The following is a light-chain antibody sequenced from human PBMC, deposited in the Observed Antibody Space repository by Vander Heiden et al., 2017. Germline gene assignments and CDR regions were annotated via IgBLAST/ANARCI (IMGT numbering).Light chain of an antibody. CDR1: QSIASS. CDR2: GAS. V-gene: IGKV3-15*01. J-gene: IGKJ3*01. CDR3: QHYHSWPFT. Sequence: PSTLSVSPGERATLSCRASQSIASSVAWYQQKPGQAPRLLVYGASTRATGLPTRFSGSGSGTEFTLTISSLQSEDSAVYYCQHYHSWPFTFGPGTKVDIK.